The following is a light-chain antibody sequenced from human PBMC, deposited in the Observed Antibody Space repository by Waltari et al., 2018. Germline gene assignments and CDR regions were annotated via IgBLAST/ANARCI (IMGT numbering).Light chain of an antibody. CDR2: DVN. CDR3: CSYAGSYTWV. CDR1: SSDVGGYDF. Sequence: QSALTQPRSVSGSPGQSVTISCTGTSSDVGGYDFVSWYQQHPGNAPQVMISDVNKRPSGVPDRFSGSKSGNTASLTISGLQAEDEADYYCCSYAGSYTWVLGGGTQLTVL. V-gene: IGLV2-11*01. J-gene: IGLJ3*02.